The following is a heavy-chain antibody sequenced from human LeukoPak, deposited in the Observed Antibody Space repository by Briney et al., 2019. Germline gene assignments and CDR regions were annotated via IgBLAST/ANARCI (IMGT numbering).Heavy chain of an antibody. Sequence: PGGCLRLSCAASGFAFSTSWMSWVRQARGKGLEWVAHLNQGGRDKYYVDSVKGRFTISRDNAKTSQYLQMSSLRARDTAMYQCARVACASGWGCGDWGQGTLFTVSS. CDR1: GFAFSTSW. J-gene: IGHJ4*02. V-gene: IGHV3-7*01. CDR2: LNQGGRDK. CDR3: ARVACASGWGCGD. D-gene: IGHD6-19*01.